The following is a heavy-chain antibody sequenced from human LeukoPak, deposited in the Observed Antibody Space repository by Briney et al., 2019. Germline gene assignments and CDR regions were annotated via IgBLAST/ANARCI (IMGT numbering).Heavy chain of an antibody. Sequence: SVKVSCKASGGTFSSYAISWVRQAPGQGLEWMGGIIPILGTAKYEQKFQGRVTITADKSTSTAYMELSSLRSEDTAVYYCARVGSLGVDPLDYWGQGTLVTVSS. CDR3: ARVGSLGVDPLDY. CDR1: GGTFSSYA. V-gene: IGHV1-69*10. J-gene: IGHJ4*02. D-gene: IGHD2-8*01. CDR2: IIPILGTA.